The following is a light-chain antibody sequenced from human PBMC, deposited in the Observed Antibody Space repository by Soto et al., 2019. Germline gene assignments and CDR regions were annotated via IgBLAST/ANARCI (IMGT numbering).Light chain of an antibody. Sequence: DIQMTQSPSTLSASVGDTVTITCRASESIDNWLAWYQQKPGNAPKLLIFAASTLVRGVPSRFSGRGSGTEFTLTISSLQADDYATFYCQQYHTDWTFGQGTKVDIK. CDR1: ESIDNW. J-gene: IGKJ1*01. CDR2: AAS. V-gene: IGKV1-5*01. CDR3: QQYHTDWT.